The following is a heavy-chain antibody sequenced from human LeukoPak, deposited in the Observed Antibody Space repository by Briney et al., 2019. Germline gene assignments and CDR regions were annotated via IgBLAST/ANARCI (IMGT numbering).Heavy chain of an antibody. CDR1: GFTFSSYE. CDR3: ATTLYSSSWLSAYYYYYYTDV. V-gene: IGHV3-48*03. D-gene: IGHD6-13*01. J-gene: IGHJ6*03. Sequence: GGSLRLSCAASGFTFSSYEMNWVRQAPGKGLEWVSYISSSGSTIYYADSVKGRFTISRDNAKNSLYLQMNSLRAEDTAVYYCATTLYSSSWLSAYYYYYYTDVWGKGTTVTVSS. CDR2: ISSSGSTI.